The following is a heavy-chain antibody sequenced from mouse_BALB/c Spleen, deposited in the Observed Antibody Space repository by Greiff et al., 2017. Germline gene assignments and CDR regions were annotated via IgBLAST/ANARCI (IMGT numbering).Heavy chain of an antibody. CDR3: ARCLTTAGMDY. CDR2: INPSTGYT. J-gene: IGHJ4*01. CDR1: GYTFTSYW. V-gene: IGHV1-4*01. Sequence: QVQLKQSGAELVRPGASVKMSCKASGYTFTSYWMHWVKQRPGQGLEWIGYINPSTGYTEYNQKFKDKATLTADKSSSTAYMQLSSLTSEDSAVYYCARCLTTAGMDYWGQGTSVTVSS. D-gene: IGHD1-2*01.